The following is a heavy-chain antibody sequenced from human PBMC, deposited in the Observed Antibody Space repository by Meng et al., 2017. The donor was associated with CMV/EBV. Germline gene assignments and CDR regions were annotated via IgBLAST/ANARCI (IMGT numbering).Heavy chain of an antibody. CDR1: GFTFSSFE. Sequence: GESLKISCAASGFTFSSFEMNWVRQAPGKGLEWTSYISAGGDTIYYADSVKGRFTISRDNAKKSLYLQMNSLRAEDTAIYYCARNLGARTPRDAMDAWGQGTTVTVSS. D-gene: IGHD6-6*01. V-gene: IGHV3-48*03. CDR2: ISAGGDTI. CDR3: ARNLGARTPRDAMDA. J-gene: IGHJ6*02.